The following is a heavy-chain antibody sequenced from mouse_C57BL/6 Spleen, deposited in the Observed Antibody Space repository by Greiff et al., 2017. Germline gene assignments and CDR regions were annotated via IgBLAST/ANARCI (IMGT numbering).Heavy chain of an antibody. CDR3: AEQDGRGFDY. V-gene: IGHV2-3*01. CDR1: GFSLTSHG. J-gene: IGHJ2*01. Sequence: QVQLKESGPGLVAPSQSLSITCTVSGFSLTSHGVSRVRQPPGTGLEWLGVIWGDGSTNYHSALISRLSISNDNSNSQDILKLSSLQTDDAATYYCAEQDGRGFDYWGQGTTLTVSS. CDR2: IWGDGST. D-gene: IGHD1-1*01.